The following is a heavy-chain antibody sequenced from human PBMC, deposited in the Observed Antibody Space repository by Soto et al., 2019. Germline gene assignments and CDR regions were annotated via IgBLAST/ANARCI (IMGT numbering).Heavy chain of an antibody. CDR1: GGSISSYY. D-gene: IGHD6-25*01. V-gene: IGHV4-59*08. Sequence: SDTLSVTCTVSGGSISSYYWSWIRQPPGKGLEWIGYIYYSGSTNYNPSLKSRVTISVDTSKNQFSLKLSSVTAADTAVYYCARLYGFSGFDYWGQGTLVTVSS. CDR2: IYYSGST. J-gene: IGHJ4*02. CDR3: ARLYGFSGFDY.